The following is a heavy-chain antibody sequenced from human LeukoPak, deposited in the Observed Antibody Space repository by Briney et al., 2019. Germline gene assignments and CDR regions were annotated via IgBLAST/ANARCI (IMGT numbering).Heavy chain of an antibody. CDR1: GGTFSSYA. Sequence: GSSVKVSCKASGGTFSSYAISWVRQAPGQGLEWMGGIIPIFGTANYAQKFQGRVTITTDESTSTAYMELSSLRSEDTAVYYCASTIPQHDAFDIWGQGTMVTVSS. D-gene: IGHD5-24*01. CDR2: IIPIFGTA. CDR3: ASTIPQHDAFDI. J-gene: IGHJ3*02. V-gene: IGHV1-69*05.